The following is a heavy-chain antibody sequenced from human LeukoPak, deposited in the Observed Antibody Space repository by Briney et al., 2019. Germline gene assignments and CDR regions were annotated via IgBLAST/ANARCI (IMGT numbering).Heavy chain of an antibody. Sequence: SETLSLTCTVSGGSISSHYWSWIRQPPGKGLEWIGYIYYSGSTNYNPSLKSRVTISVDTSKNQFSLKLSSVTAADTAVYYCARKRPYSSTPFDYWGQGTLVTVSS. D-gene: IGHD6-13*01. CDR1: GGSISSHY. V-gene: IGHV4-59*11. J-gene: IGHJ4*02. CDR3: ARKRPYSSTPFDY. CDR2: IYYSGST.